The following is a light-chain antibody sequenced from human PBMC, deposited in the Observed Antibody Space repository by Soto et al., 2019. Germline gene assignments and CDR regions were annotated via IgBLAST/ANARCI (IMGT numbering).Light chain of an antibody. V-gene: IGLV3-1*01. J-gene: IGLJ2*01. Sequence: SYELTKPPSVSVSPGQTASITCSGDKLGDKYACWYQQKPGQSPVLVIYQDSKRPSGIPERFSGSNSGNTATLTIGGTQARDEADYYCQAWDSSTVVFGGGTKLTVL. CDR1: KLGDKY. CDR3: QAWDSSTVV. CDR2: QDS.